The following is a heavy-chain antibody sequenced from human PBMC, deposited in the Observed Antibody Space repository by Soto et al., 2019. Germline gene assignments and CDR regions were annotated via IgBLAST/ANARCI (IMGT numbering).Heavy chain of an antibody. D-gene: IGHD3-9*01. J-gene: IGHJ4*02. CDR1: GYSVNSYK. CDR3: ARHATYYDILSGYYFDY. CDR2: IYPGDSVT. V-gene: IGHV5-51*01. Sequence: GEPMKICYKGSGYSVNSYKIAWVRKMPGKGLEWMGIIYPGDSVTRYSPSFQGQVTISADKSTSTAYLQWSSLKASDTAMYYCARHATYYDILSGYYFDYWGQGTLVTVSS.